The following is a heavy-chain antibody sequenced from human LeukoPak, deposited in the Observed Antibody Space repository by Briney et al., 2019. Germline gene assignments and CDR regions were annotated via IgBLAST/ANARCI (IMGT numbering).Heavy chain of an antibody. CDR2: IIPIFGTA. V-gene: IGHV1-69*13. J-gene: IGHJ3*02. CDR3: AREEQLVRDAFDI. D-gene: IGHD6-13*01. CDR1: GGTFSSYA. Sequence: SVKVSCKASGGTFSSYAISWVRQAPGQGLEWMGGIIPIFGTANYAQKFQGRVTITADESTSTAYMELSSLRSEDTAVYYCAREEQLVRDAFDIWGQGTMVTVSS.